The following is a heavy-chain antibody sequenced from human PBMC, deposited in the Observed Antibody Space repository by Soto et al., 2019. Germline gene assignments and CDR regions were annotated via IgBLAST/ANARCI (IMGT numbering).Heavy chain of an antibody. CDR3: ARDLGGRLLEWLPYGMDV. V-gene: IGHV4-30-4*01. Sequence: TLSLTCTVSGGSISSGDYYWSWIRQPPGKGLEWIGYIYYSGSTYYNPPLKSRVTISVDTSKNQFSLKLSSVTAADTAVYYCARDLGGRLLEWLPYGMDVWGQGTTVTVSS. D-gene: IGHD3-3*01. J-gene: IGHJ6*02. CDR2: IYYSGST. CDR1: GGSISSGDYY.